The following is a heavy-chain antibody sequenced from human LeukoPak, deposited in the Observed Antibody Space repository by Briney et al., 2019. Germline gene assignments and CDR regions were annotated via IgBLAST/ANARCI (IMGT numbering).Heavy chain of an antibody. CDR2: INPTGGT. Sequence: ASVKVSCKASGYTFTVHYMNWVRLAPGQGLEWMGWINPTGGTTYAQKFQDRVTMTRDTSINTAYMELRGLRSDDTAVYYCARDLGWSSSHWGQGTLVTVSS. CDR3: ARDLGWSSSH. D-gene: IGHD6-6*01. V-gene: IGHV1-2*02. J-gene: IGHJ4*02. CDR1: GYTFTVHY.